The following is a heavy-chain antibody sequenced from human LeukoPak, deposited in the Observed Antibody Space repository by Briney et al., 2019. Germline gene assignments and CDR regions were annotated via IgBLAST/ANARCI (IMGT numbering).Heavy chain of an antibody. D-gene: IGHD5-18*01. V-gene: IGHV3-30*02. CDR1: GFTFSSCG. J-gene: IGHJ4*02. CDR3: ARGRTGEWIQLWY. Sequence: GGSLRLSCAASGFTFSSCGMHWVRQAPGKGLEWVAFIRYDINTKSYAESVRGRFTISRDNSNKTLYLEMNSLRPEDTAVYYCARGRTGEWIQLWYWGQGTLVTVSS. CDR2: IRYDINTK.